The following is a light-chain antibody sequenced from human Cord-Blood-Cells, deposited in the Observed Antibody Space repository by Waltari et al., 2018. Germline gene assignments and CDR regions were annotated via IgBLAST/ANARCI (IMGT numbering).Light chain of an antibody. Sequence: QSPLTQPRAVAGSPGQSVTISCTGTSSDVGGYNYVSWYQQHPGKAPKPMIYDVSKRPSGVPDRFSGSKSGNPASLTISGLQAEDEADYYCCSYAGSYTLVFGGGTKLTVL. J-gene: IGLJ3*02. CDR3: CSYAGSYTLV. V-gene: IGLV2-11*01. CDR2: DVS. CDR1: SSDVGGYNY.